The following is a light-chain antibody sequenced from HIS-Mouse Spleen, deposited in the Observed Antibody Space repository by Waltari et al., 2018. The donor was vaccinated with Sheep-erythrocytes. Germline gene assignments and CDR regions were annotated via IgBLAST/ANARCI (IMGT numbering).Light chain of an antibody. V-gene: IGLV2-11*01. CDR2: YVS. CDR3: CSYAGSYNHV. J-gene: IGLJ1*01. Sequence: QSALTQLRSVSGSPGQSVTIPCTRTSSDVGGYTYVTWYQQHPGKAPKLMIYYVSKRPSGVPDRFSVSKSGNTASLTISGLQAEDEADYYCCSYAGSYNHVFATGTKVTVL. CDR1: SSDVGGYTY.